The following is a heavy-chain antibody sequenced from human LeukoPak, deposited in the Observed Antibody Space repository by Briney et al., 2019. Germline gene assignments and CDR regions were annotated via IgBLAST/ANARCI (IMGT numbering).Heavy chain of an antibody. CDR3: TTVWNCGGDCSDAFDI. Sequence: GGSLRLSCAASGFTFRNAWMSWVRQAPGKGLEWVGRIKSKTDGGTTDYAAPVKGRFTISRDDSKNTLYLQMNSLKTEDTAVYYCTTVWNCGGDCSDAFDIWGQGTMVTVSS. J-gene: IGHJ3*02. V-gene: IGHV3-15*01. D-gene: IGHD2-21*02. CDR2: IKSKTDGGTT. CDR1: GFTFRNAW.